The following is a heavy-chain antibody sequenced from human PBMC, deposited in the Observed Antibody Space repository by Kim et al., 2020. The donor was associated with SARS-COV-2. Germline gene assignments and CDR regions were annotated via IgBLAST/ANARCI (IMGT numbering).Heavy chain of an antibody. Sequence: SQTLSLTCAISGDSVSSNSAAWNWIRQSPSRGLEWLGRTYYRSKWYNDYAVSVKSRITINPDTSKNQFSLQLNSVTPEDTAVYYCARDRGVYCSSTSCYSSLLYGMDVWGQGTTVTVSS. D-gene: IGHD2-2*02. CDR1: GDSVSSNSAA. CDR2: TYYRSKWYN. V-gene: IGHV6-1*01. CDR3: ARDRGVYCSSTSCYSSLLYGMDV. J-gene: IGHJ6*02.